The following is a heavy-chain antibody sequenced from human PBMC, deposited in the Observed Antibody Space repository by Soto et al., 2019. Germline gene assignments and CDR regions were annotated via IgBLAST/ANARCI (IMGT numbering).Heavy chain of an antibody. D-gene: IGHD3-3*01. V-gene: IGHV3-48*02. Sequence: EVQLVESGGGLVQPGGSLRLSCAASGFTFSNYNMIWVRQAPGKGLEWVSYIRSSGSPMSYSDSVKGRFTISRDNAKNSLYRQMNSLRDEYTAVYYCARDPDDLWSGYYFDYWGQGTLVAVSS. CDR1: GFTFSNYN. CDR3: ARDPDDLWSGYYFDY. CDR2: IRSSGSPM. J-gene: IGHJ4*02.